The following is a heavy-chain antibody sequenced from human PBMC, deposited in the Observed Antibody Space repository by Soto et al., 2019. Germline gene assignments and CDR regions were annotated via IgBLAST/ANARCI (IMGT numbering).Heavy chain of an antibody. CDR2: IYYSGST. CDR1: GGSISSYY. V-gene: IGHV4-59*01. Sequence: PSETLSLTCTVSGGSISSYYWSWIRQPPGKGLEWIGYIYYSGSTNYNPSLKSRVTISVDTSKNQFSLKLSSVTAADTAVYYCARARRNTRGYDFWSGPSAFDIWGQGTMVT. D-gene: IGHD3-3*01. CDR3: ARARRNTRGYDFWSGPSAFDI. J-gene: IGHJ3*02.